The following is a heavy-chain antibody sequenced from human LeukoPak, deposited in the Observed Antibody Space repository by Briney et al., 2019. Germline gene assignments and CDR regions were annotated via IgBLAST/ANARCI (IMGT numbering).Heavy chain of an antibody. CDR3: ARGGGYRPRSLNAFDM. CDR2: IYFSGST. J-gene: IGHJ3*02. Sequence: SETLSLTCTVSGGSISSYYWSWIRQPPGKGLEWIGYIYFSGSTNYNPSLKSRVTISLHTSKNQFSLYLSSVTAADTAVYYCARGGGYRPRSLNAFDMWGQGTVVTVSS. D-gene: IGHD3-16*01. V-gene: IGHV4-59*01. CDR1: GGSISSYY.